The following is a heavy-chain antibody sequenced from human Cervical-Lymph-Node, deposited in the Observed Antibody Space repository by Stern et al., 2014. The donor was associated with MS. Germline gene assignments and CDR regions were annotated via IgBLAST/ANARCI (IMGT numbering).Heavy chain of an antibody. J-gene: IGHJ4*02. D-gene: IGHD5-12*01. Sequence: VQLVESGGGLVKPGGSLSLTCAVSGFDLRNYDLRWIRQAPGKGLECISYITRRCDSIFYAASVKGRSSISRDNDKKSLSLQMNSLRAEDTAVYFCARVGGYIGYVMTSFDNWGQGILVAVSS. CDR1: GFDLRNYD. V-gene: IGHV3-11*01. CDR3: ARVGGYIGYVMTSFDN. CDR2: ITRRCDSI.